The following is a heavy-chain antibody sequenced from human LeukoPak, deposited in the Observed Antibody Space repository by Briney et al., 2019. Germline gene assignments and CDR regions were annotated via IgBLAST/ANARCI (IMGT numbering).Heavy chain of an antibody. V-gene: IGHV3-66*01. Sequence: GGPLTLSCAASGFTVRRNDMRWARQATGKGLEWVSLFYRGGSTYYADSMTGRCTVSRDYSKNALCLQMNSLRAEDRAVYYCARVRRLGSDFDYWGQGTLVTVSS. J-gene: IGHJ4*02. D-gene: IGHD6-19*01. CDR2: FYRGGST. CDR3: ARVRRLGSDFDY. CDR1: GFTVRRND.